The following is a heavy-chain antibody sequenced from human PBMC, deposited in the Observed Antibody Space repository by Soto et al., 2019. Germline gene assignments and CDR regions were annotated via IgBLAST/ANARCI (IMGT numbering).Heavy chain of an antibody. CDR3: AKDRNYYDSSGYDY. J-gene: IGHJ4*02. Sequence: PGGSLRFSCAASGFTFNSYAMSWVRQAPGKGLEWVSTIIGSGGSTYYADSVKGRFSVSRDNSKNSLYQQMNILRAEDTAVYYCAKDRNYYDSSGYDYWGQGTLVTVSS. D-gene: IGHD3-22*01. CDR2: IIGSGGST. V-gene: IGHV3-23*01. CDR1: GFTFNSYA.